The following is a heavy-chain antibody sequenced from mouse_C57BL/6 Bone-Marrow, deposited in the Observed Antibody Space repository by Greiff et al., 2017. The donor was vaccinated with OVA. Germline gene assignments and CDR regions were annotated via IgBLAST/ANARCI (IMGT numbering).Heavy chain of an antibody. CDR2: INPYNGGT. J-gene: IGHJ3*01. CDR3: AKSDYDWFAY. Sequence: SGPVLVKPGASVKMSCKASGYTFTDYYMNWVKQSHGKSLEWIGVINPYNGGTSYNQKFKGKATLTVDKSSSTAYMELNSLTSEDSAVYYCAKSDYDWFAYWGQGTLVTVSA. V-gene: IGHV1-19*01. CDR1: GYTFTDYY. D-gene: IGHD2-4*01.